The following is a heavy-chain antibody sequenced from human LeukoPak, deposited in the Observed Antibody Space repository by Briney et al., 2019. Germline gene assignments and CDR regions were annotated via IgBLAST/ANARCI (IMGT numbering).Heavy chain of an antibody. CDR3: AKYQFDILTGYFPFDY. V-gene: IGHV3-21*04. CDR1: GFTFSSYS. D-gene: IGHD3-9*01. Sequence: GGSLRLSCAASGFTFSSYSMNWVRQAPGKGLEWVSSISSSSSYIYYADSVKGRFTISRDNSKNTLYLQMNGLRAEDTAVYYCAKYQFDILTGYFPFDYWGQGTLVTVSS. CDR2: ISSSSSYI. J-gene: IGHJ4*02.